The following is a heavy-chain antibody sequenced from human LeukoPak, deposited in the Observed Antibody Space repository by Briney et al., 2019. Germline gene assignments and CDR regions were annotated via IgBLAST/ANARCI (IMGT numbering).Heavy chain of an antibody. CDR3: ARVRDGYNSLYFDY. D-gene: IGHD5-24*01. Sequence: PGGSLRLSCAASGFTFSNCAMNWVRQAPGKGLEWVSTIGVSGGEKYYVDSVKGRFTISRDNAKNSLYLQMNSLRAEDTAVYYCARVRDGYNSLYFDYWGQGTLVTVSS. V-gene: IGHV3-21*01. J-gene: IGHJ4*02. CDR1: GFTFSNCA. CDR2: IGVSGGEK.